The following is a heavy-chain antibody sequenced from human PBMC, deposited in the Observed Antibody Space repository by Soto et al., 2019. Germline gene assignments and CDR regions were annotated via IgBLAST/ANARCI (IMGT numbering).Heavy chain of an antibody. J-gene: IGHJ4*02. V-gene: IGHV2-5*02. Sequence: QITLNESGPTVVKPAETLTLTCTFSGFSLTTSGVGVGWIRQSPGKAPEWLALIYWDDDKRYSASLKSRLTITKDTAKNQVVMTMASVDPADPDTYYCAHKILRTVFGLVTTTAIYFDFWGQGTPVVVSS. CDR3: AHKILRTVFGLVTTTAIYFDF. CDR2: IYWDDDK. CDR1: GFSLTTSGVG. D-gene: IGHD3-3*01.